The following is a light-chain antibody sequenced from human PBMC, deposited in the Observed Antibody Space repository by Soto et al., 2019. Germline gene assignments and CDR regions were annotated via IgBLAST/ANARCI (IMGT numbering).Light chain of an antibody. J-gene: IGLJ1*01. CDR1: SSDVGGYNY. CDR3: SSYAGNNKYV. Sequence: QSALTQPPSASVSLGQSVTISCTGTSSDVGGYNYVSWYQQHPGKAPKLMISEVSKRPSGVPDRFSGSKSGNAASLTVSGLQAEDEADYYCSSYAGNNKYVFGAGTKLTVL. V-gene: IGLV2-8*01. CDR2: EVS.